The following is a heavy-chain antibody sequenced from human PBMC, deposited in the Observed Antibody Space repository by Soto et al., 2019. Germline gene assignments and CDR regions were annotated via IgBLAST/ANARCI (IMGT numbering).Heavy chain of an antibody. CDR3: ARGSRIVLVPAAAPIDY. D-gene: IGHD2-2*01. Sequence: ASVKVSCKASGYTFTSHYMHWVRQAPGQGLEWMGIVNPSGGSTSYAQKFQGRVTMTRDTSTSTVYMELSSLRSEDTAVYYCARGSRIVLVPAAAPIDYWGHGTLVTVSS. J-gene: IGHJ4*01. CDR2: VNPSGGST. CDR1: GYTFTSHY. V-gene: IGHV1-46*01.